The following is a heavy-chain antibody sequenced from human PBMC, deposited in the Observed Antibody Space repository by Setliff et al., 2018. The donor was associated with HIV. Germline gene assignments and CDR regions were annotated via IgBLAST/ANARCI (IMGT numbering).Heavy chain of an antibody. CDR2: INTSGGSA. D-gene: IGHD3-22*01. Sequence: ASVKVSCKASGYTFTTYPMHWVRQAPGQGLEWMGVINTSGGSAGYAEKFRGRVTMTRDTSTNTVYMDLRNLRSEDTAVYYCARDPPGDSSGYNYADIDYWGQGALVTVSS. CDR3: ARDPPGDSSGYNYADIDY. J-gene: IGHJ4*02. V-gene: IGHV1-46*01. CDR1: GYTFTTYP.